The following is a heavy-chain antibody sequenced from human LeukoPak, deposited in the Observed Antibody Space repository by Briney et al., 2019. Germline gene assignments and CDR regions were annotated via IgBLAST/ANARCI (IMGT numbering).Heavy chain of an antibody. CDR3: AKDLPRIAVAGATHNWFDP. Sequence: GGSLRLSCAASGFTVSSNEMSWVRQAPGKGLEWVSSISGGSTYYADSRKGRFTISRDNSKNTLYLQMNSLRAEDTAVYYCAKDLPRIAVAGATHNWFDPWGQGTLVTVSS. V-gene: IGHV3-38-3*01. D-gene: IGHD6-19*01. J-gene: IGHJ5*02. CDR1: GFTVSSNE. CDR2: ISGGST.